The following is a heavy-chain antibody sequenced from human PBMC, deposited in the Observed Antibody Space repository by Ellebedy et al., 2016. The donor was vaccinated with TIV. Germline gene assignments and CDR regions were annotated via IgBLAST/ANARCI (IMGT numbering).Heavy chain of an antibody. Sequence: GESLKISCAASGFTFSNYAMHWVRQVPGKGLEWVAVISYDGINKNYADSVKGRFTISRDNSKNTLYLQMNSLRAEDTAVYYCARDNNGDYWGQGTQVTVSS. CDR3: ARDNNGDY. D-gene: IGHD1/OR15-1a*01. V-gene: IGHV3-30-3*01. CDR2: ISYDGINK. CDR1: GFTFSNYA. J-gene: IGHJ4*02.